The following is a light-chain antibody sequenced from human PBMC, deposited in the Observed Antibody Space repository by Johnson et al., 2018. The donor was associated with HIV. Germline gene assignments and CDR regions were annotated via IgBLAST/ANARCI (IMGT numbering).Light chain of an antibody. CDR2: ENT. Sequence: QSVLTQPPSVSAAPGQKVTISCSGSSSNIGNNYVSWYQHLPGTAPKLLIYENTKRPSGIPDRLSGSKSGTSATLGITGLQTGDEADYYCGTWDSSLSVPYVFGTGPKVTVL. V-gene: IGLV1-51*02. CDR1: SSNIGNNY. J-gene: IGLJ1*01. CDR3: GTWDSSLSVPYV.